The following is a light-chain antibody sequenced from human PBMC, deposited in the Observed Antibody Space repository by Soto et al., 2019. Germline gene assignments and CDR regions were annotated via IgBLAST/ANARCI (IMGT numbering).Light chain of an antibody. CDR2: GAS. Sequence: DIVLTQSPGTLSLSPGERATLSCRASQSVRSNFLAWYRQKPGQAPRLLIYGASNRATGIPDRFSGGGSGTDFTLIISGLEPEDFAVYYCQQYGSSPVFGQGTKVEIK. J-gene: IGKJ1*01. CDR1: QSVRSNF. V-gene: IGKV3-20*01. CDR3: QQYGSSPV.